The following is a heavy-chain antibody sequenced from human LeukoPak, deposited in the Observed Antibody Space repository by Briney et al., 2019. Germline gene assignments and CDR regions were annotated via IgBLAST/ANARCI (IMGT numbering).Heavy chain of an antibody. CDR1: GFTFSRNS. D-gene: IGHD6-19*01. Sequence: PGGSLRLSCAASGFTFSRNSMNWVRQAPGKGLEWVAYISSSSSTIYYADSVKGRFTISRDNAKNSLYLQMNSLRSDDTAVYYCAREPGIAVAGVDYWGQGTLVTVSS. CDR2: ISSSSSTI. V-gene: IGHV3-48*04. CDR3: AREPGIAVAGVDY. J-gene: IGHJ4*02.